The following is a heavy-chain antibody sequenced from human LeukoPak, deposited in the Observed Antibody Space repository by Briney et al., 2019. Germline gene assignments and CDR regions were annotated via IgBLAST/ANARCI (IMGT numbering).Heavy chain of an antibody. CDR1: GDSVSGYY. CDR3: ARGYCRGGSCQVFDY. V-gene: IGHV4-4*09. CDR2: FYTSANT. J-gene: IGHJ4*02. Sequence: SETLSLTCTVSGDSVSGYYGSWIRQPPGKGLEWIGYFYTSANTNYNPSLKSRVTMSVDTSKNQFSLKLSSVTAADTSVYYCARGYCRGGSCQVFDYWGQGTLVTVSS. D-gene: IGHD2-15*01.